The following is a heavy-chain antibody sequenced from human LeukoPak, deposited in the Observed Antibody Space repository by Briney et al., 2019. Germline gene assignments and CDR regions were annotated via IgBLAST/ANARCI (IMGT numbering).Heavy chain of an antibody. CDR2: IYYSGST. CDR3: ARDGFSWFDP. Sequence: SETLSLTCTVSGGSISSSSYYWAWIRQPPGKGLEWIGSIYYSGSTYYNTSLKSRVTISVDTSKNQFSLKLSSVTAADTAVYYCARDGFSWFDPWGQGTLVTVSS. CDR1: GGSISSSSYY. V-gene: IGHV4-39*07. D-gene: IGHD3-10*01. J-gene: IGHJ5*02.